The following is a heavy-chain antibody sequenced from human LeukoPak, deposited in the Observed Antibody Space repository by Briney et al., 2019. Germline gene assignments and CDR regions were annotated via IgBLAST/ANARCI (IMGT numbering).Heavy chain of an antibody. CDR1: GFTFNNYW. CDR2: INQDGSDK. J-gene: IGHJ4*02. Sequence: GGSLRLSCAASGFTFNNYWMTWVRQAPGKGLEWVANINQDGSDKNYEDSVKGRFTISRDNLKNSLYLQTNSLRAEDTAVYYCTTGYGDYVTPFHYWGQGTLVTVTS. D-gene: IGHD4-17*01. CDR3: TTGYGDYVTPFHY. V-gene: IGHV3-7*01.